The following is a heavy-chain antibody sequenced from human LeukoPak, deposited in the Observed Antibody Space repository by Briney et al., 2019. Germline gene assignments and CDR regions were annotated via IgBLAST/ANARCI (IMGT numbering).Heavy chain of an antibody. D-gene: IGHD5-18*01. CDR3: ARQGGGQLWLLRPKCFDY. CDR2: INHSGST. V-gene: IGHV4-34*01. CDR1: GGSFSGYY. Sequence: SETLSLTCAVYGGSFSGYYWSWIHQPPGKGLEWIGEINHSGSTYYNPSLKSRVTISVDTSKNQFSLKLSSVTAADTAVYYCARQGGGQLWLLRPKCFDYWGQGTLVTVSS. J-gene: IGHJ4*02.